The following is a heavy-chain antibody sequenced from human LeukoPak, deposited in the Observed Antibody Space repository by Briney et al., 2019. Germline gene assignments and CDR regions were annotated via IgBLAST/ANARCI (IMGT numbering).Heavy chain of an antibody. CDR1: GFTFSSYE. D-gene: IGHD3-22*01. Sequence: GGSLRLSCAASGFTFSSYEMNWVRQAPGKGLEWVSSITSSSSYIYYADSVKGRFTISRDNAKNSLYLQMNSLRAEDTAVYYCARGGTMNYYFDYWGQGTLVTVSS. CDR3: ARGGTMNYYFDY. J-gene: IGHJ4*02. CDR2: ITSSSSYI. V-gene: IGHV3-21*01.